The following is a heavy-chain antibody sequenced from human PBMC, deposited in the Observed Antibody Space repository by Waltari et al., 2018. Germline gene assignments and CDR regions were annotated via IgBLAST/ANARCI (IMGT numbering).Heavy chain of an antibody. CDR2: INSNTGDS. CDR1: GSTFTPYY. CDR3: ARETLPGNKIIDY. V-gene: IGHV1-2*02. J-gene: IGHJ4*02. D-gene: IGHD1-1*01. Sequence: QVQRVQSGPEVKQPGASGRVPCKTSGSTFTPYYLHWVRPAPGQGLEWMAWINSNTGDSQSAQTFQGRVTVTKDTSLTTVYLELSGLRSDDTALYYCARETLPGNKIIDYWGQGTLVTVSS.